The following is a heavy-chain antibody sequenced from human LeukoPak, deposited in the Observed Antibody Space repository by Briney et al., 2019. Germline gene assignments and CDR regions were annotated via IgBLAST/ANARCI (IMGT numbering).Heavy chain of an antibody. V-gene: IGHV3-30*02. D-gene: IGHD3-9*01. Sequence: SGGSLRLSCAASGFIFSSYGMHWVRQAPGKGLEWVAFIRYDGRNKYYADSVKGRFTISRDNSKNTLYLQMNSLRAEDTAIYYCANGPHYQILTGFYKVRSHLDYWGQGTLVTVSS. CDR3: ANGPHYQILTGFYKVRSHLDY. J-gene: IGHJ4*02. CDR1: GFIFSSYG. CDR2: IRYDGRNK.